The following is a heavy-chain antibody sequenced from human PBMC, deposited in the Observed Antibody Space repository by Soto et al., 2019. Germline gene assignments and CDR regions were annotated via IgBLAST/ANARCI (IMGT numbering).Heavy chain of an antibody. CDR3: ARVRLGELSLSRFDP. CDR2: IYYSGST. Sequence: SETLSLTCTVSGGSVSSGSYYWSWIRQPPGKGLEWIGYIYYSGSTNYNPSLKSRVTISVDTSKNQFSLKLSSVTAADMAVYYCARVRLGELSLSRFDPWGQGTLVTVSS. CDR1: GGSVSSGSYY. J-gene: IGHJ5*02. V-gene: IGHV4-61*01. D-gene: IGHD3-16*02.